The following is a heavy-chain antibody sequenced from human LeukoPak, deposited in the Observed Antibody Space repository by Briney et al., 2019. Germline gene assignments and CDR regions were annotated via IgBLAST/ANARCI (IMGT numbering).Heavy chain of an antibody. CDR1: GYTFTGYY. CDR2: INPNSGGT. J-gene: IGHJ4*02. Sequence: GASVKVSCKASGYTFTGYYMHWVRQAPGQGLEWMGWINPNSGGTNYAQKFQGRVTMTRDTSISTAYMELSRLRSDDTAVYYCAREFRIAAPEGVDYWGQGTLVTVSS. V-gene: IGHV1-2*02. D-gene: IGHD6-6*01. CDR3: AREFRIAAPEGVDY.